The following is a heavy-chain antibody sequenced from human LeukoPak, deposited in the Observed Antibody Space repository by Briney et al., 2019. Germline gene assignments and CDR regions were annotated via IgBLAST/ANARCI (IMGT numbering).Heavy chain of an antibody. CDR2: IYYSGST. CDR3: ARDYYDSSGYYSPNYYYYMDV. V-gene: IGHV4-59*01. D-gene: IGHD3-22*01. J-gene: IGHJ6*03. CDR1: GGSINSYY. Sequence: PSETLSLTCTVSGGSINSYYWNWIRQPPGKGLEWIGYIYYSGSTNYNPSLKSRVTISVDTSKNQFSLKLSSVTAADTAVYYCARDYYDSSGYYSPNYYYYMDVWGKGTTVTVSS.